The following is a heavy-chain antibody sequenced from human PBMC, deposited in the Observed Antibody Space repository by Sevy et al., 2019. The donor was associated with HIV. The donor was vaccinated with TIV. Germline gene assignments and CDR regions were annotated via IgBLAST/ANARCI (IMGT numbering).Heavy chain of an antibody. V-gene: IGHV3-23*01. CDR2: ISGGGGDT. Sequence: WGSLRLSCEASGFTFSSNAMSWVRQAPGKGLEWVSGISGGGGDTFYADSVKGRFTISRDNSKNTLFLQINSLRAEDTALYYCVKGARYTIPNDAFDIWGQGTMVTVSS. CDR1: GFTFSSNA. J-gene: IGHJ3*02. D-gene: IGHD2-2*02. CDR3: VKGARYTIPNDAFDI.